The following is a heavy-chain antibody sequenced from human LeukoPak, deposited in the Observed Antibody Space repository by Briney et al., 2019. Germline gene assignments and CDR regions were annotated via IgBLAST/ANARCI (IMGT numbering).Heavy chain of an antibody. V-gene: IGHV3-7*01. D-gene: IGHD5-12*01. CDR2: IKQDGSEK. CDR1: QFTFSDYW. J-gene: IGHJ4*02. Sequence: GGSLRLSSAASQFTFSDYWMSWVRQAPGKGLEWVANIKQDGSEKYYVDSVKGRFTISRDNAKNSLYLQMNSLRVEDTAVYYCARGGGYDDWGQGTLVTVSS. CDR3: ARGGGYDD.